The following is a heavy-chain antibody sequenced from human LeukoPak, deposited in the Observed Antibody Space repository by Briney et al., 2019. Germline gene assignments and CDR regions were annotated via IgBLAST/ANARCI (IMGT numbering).Heavy chain of an antibody. CDR1: GGSISSSSYY. D-gene: IGHD3-10*01. Sequence: SETLSLTCTVSGGSISSSSYYWGWIRQPPGKGLEWIGSIYYSGSTYYNPSLKSRVTISVDTSKNQFSLKLSSVTAADTSVYYCARQPYYYWGQGTLVTVSS. CDR2: IYYSGST. J-gene: IGHJ4*02. V-gene: IGHV4-39*01. CDR3: ARQPYYY.